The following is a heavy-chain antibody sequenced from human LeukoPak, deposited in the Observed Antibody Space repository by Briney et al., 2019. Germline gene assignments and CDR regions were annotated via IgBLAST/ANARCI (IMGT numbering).Heavy chain of an antibody. V-gene: IGHV3-23*01. CDR1: GFTFSSYA. CDR3: AKSPFGVVIPPPGYFDY. CDR2: ISGSGGST. D-gene: IGHD3-3*01. J-gene: IGHJ4*02. Sequence: PGGSLRLSCAASGFTFSSYAMSWVRQAPGKGLEWVSAISGSGGSTYYADSVKGRFTISRDNSKNTLYLQMNSLRAEDTAVYYCAKSPFGVVIPPPGYFDYWGQGTLVTVSS.